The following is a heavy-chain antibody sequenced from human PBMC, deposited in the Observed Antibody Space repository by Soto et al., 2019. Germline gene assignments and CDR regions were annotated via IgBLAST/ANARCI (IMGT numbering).Heavy chain of an antibody. D-gene: IGHD2-15*01. CDR2: ISYDGSNK. Sequence: QVQLVESGGGVVQPGRSLRLSCAASGFTFSSYAMHWVRQAPGKGLEWVAVISYDGSNKYYAESVKGRFTIPRDNSKNPRYLQMNSLRAEDTTVYYCERDSCLVASYYYYYGMHVWGQGTTVTVSS. CDR3: ERDSCLVASYYYYYGMHV. V-gene: IGHV3-30-3*01. CDR1: GFTFSSYA. J-gene: IGHJ6*02.